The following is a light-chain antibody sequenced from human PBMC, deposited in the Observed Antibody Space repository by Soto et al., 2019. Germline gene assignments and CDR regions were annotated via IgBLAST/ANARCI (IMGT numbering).Light chain of an antibody. J-gene: IGLJ2*01. CDR3: SSYTGSSTYVV. CDR2: DVS. CDR1: SSDVGGYNY. Sequence: QSALTQPASLSGSPGQSITISCTGTSSDVGGYNYVSWYQQHPGKAPKLMIYDVSNRPSGVSSRFSGSKSGNTASLTISGLQAEDEADYYCSSYTGSSTYVVFGGGTKLTVL. V-gene: IGLV2-14*01.